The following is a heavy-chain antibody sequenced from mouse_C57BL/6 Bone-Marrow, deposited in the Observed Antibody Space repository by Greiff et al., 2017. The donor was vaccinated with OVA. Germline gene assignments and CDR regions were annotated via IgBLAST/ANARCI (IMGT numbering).Heavy chain of an antibody. CDR3: ARSRIRNYAMDY. V-gene: IGHV1-26*01. CDR2: INPNNGGT. CDR1: GYTFTDYY. J-gene: IGHJ4*01. Sequence: VQLQQSGPELVKPGASVKISCKASGYTFTDYYMNWVKQSHGKSLEWIGDINPNNGGTSYNQKFKGKATLTVDKSSSTAYMELRSLTSEDSAVYCCARSRIRNYAMDYWGQGASVTVSS.